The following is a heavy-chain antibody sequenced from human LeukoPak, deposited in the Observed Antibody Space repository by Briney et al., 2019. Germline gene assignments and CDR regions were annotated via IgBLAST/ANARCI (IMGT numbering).Heavy chain of an antibody. Sequence: PGGSLRLSCEASGFTFSSYSMNWVRQAPGKGLEWVSAISGSGGSTYYADSVKGRFTMSRDNSKNTLHLQMNSLRAADTAVYYCAKLWFGESAHFDYWGQGTLVTVSA. CDR2: ISGSGGST. CDR1: GFTFSSYS. V-gene: IGHV3-23*01. D-gene: IGHD3-10*01. J-gene: IGHJ4*02. CDR3: AKLWFGESAHFDY.